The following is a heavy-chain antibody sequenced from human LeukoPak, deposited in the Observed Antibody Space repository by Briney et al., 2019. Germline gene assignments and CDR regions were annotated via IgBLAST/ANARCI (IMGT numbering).Heavy chain of an antibody. CDR3: ARADGGPNTIFGVPLIDY. D-gene: IGHD3-3*01. CDR2: IYYSGST. V-gene: IGHV4-31*03. Sequence: SETLSLTCTVSGGSISSGGYYWSWIRQHPGKGLEWLGYIYYSGSTYYNPSLKSRVTISVDTSKNQFSLKLSSVTAADTAVYYCARADGGPNTIFGVPLIDYWGQGTLVTVSS. CDR1: GGSISSGGYY. J-gene: IGHJ4*02.